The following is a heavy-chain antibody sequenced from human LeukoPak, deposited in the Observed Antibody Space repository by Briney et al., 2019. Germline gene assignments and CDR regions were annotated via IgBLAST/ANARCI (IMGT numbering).Heavy chain of an antibody. CDR3: TRQVGNYGDL. Sequence: GGSLRLSCAASGFTISNYAMNWVRQAPGRGLEYVSGMTADGLNTYYVDSVRGRFTMSRDNSKNTVDLQMGSLTAEDMAVYYCTRQVGNYGDLWGQGTLVTVYS. V-gene: IGHV3-64*02. CDR1: GFTISNYA. J-gene: IGHJ5*02. CDR2: MTADGLNT. D-gene: IGHD1-7*01.